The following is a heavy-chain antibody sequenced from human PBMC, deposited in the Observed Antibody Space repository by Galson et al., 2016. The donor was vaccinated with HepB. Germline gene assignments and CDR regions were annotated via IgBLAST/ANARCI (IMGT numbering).Heavy chain of an antibody. V-gene: IGHV4-31*11. CDR2: IYHTGTS. Sequence: TLSLTCAVSGPSITSAAHYWSWIRQHPGKGLEWIAYIYHTGTSQYNPSLKSRVTISVDTSKNQFSLKLISLNVADTAFYYCARTSRAYNSNAFDVWGQGTLVTVSS. J-gene: IGHJ3*01. CDR1: GPSITSAAHY. D-gene: IGHD5-24*01. CDR3: ARTSRAYNSNAFDV.